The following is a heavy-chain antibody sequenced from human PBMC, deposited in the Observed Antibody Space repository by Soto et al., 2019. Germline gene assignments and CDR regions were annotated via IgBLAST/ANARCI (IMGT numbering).Heavy chain of an antibody. CDR3: ARVLEHASPWNQNV. J-gene: IGHJ6*01. Sequence: ASVKVSCKASGDTFSSYAISWLRQAPVQGLESIGGIIPLFGTPTYGQKFQGRVTITADESTSTSYMEVSTLRSDDTAIYYCARVLEHASPWNQNVRGQGTTGT. CDR1: GDTFSSYA. V-gene: IGHV1-69*13. D-gene: IGHD1-1*01. CDR2: IIPLFGTP.